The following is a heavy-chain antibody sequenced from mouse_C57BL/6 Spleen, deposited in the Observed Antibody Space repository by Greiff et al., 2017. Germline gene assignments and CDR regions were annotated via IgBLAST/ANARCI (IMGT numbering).Heavy chain of an antibody. CDR2: ISYDGSN. J-gene: IGHJ2*01. V-gene: IGHV3-6*01. CDR1: GYSITSGYY. CDR3: ARDPPELFFDY. Sequence: EVKLMESGPGLVKPSQSLSLTCSVTGYSITSGYYWNWIRQFPGNKLEWMGYISYDGSNNYNPSLKNRISITRDTSKNQFFLKLNSVTTEDTATYYCARDPPELFFDYWGQGTTLTVSS.